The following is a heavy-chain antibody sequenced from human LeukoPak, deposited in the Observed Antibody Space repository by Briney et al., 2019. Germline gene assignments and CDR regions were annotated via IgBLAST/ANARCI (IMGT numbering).Heavy chain of an antibody. CDR1: GGSFSGYY. Sequence: PSETLSLTCAVYGGSFSGYYWSWIRQPPGKGLEWIGEINHSGSTNYNPSLKSRVTISVDTSKNQFSLKLSSVTAADTAVYYCARGILRWLRGHWFDPWGQGTLVTVSS. CDR3: ARGILRWLRGHWFDP. V-gene: IGHV4-34*01. CDR2: INHSGST. J-gene: IGHJ5*02. D-gene: IGHD5-12*01.